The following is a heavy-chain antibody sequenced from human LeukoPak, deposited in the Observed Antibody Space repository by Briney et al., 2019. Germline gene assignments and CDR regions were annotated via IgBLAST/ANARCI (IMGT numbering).Heavy chain of an antibody. J-gene: IGHJ4*02. CDR3: ARVIGYLDN. Sequence: PGGSLRLSCAASGFTFSSYEMNWGRQAPGKVLEWVSYISSTGSTIYYADSVKGRFTISKDNAKNSVYLQMNSLRAEDTAVYYCARVIGYLDNWGQGTLVTVSS. D-gene: IGHD6-13*01. V-gene: IGHV3-48*03. CDR2: ISSTGSTI. CDR1: GFTFSSYE.